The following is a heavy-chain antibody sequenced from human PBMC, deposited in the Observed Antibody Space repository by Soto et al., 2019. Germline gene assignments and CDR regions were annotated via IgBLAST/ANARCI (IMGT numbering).Heavy chain of an antibody. V-gene: IGHV3-30-3*01. Sequence: GGSLGLSCAASGFTFSSYAMHWVRQAPGKGLEWVAVISYDGSNKYYADSVKGRFTISRDNSKNTLYLQMNSLRAEDTAVYYCARDGGYSSSWYYFDYWGQGTLVTVSS. J-gene: IGHJ4*02. CDR3: ARDGGYSSSWYYFDY. CDR1: GFTFSSYA. D-gene: IGHD6-13*01. CDR2: ISYDGSNK.